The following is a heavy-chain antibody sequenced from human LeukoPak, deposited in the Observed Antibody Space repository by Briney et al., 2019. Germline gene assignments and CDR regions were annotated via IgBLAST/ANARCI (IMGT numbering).Heavy chain of an antibody. V-gene: IGHV1-2*06. D-gene: IGHD6-13*01. J-gene: IGHJ4*02. Sequence: ASVKVSCKTSGYTFTDYYIHWVRQAPGQGLEWMGHINPNSGGTNYAQRFQGRATMTRDTSINTAYMELSSLRSDDTAVYYWARDHLAAAGSGGWGQGTLVTVSS. CDR2: INPNSGGT. CDR3: ARDHLAAAGSGG. CDR1: GYTFTDYY.